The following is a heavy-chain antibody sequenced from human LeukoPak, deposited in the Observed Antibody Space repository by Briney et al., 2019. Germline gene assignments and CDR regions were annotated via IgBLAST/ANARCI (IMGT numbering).Heavy chain of an antibody. Sequence: PSATLSLTCSVSGGSISSSSYYWGWIRQPPGKGLEWIGSIYYSGSTYHNPSLKSRVTISVDTSKNQFSLKLSSVTAADTAAYYCARRSMTTVTDWGQGTLVTVSS. V-gene: IGHV4-39*01. CDR2: IYYSGST. CDR3: ARRSMTTVTD. CDR1: GGSISSSSYY. J-gene: IGHJ4*02. D-gene: IGHD4-17*01.